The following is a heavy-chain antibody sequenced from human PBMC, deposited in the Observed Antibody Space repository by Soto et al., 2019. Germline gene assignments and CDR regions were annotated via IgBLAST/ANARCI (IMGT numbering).Heavy chain of an antibody. V-gene: IGHV4-4*07. D-gene: IGHD5-12*01. J-gene: IGHJ5*02. CDR2: IYSSGST. CDR3: ARDVRMVATGFDP. CDR1: GGSISSYY. Sequence: SETLFLTCTVSGGSISSYYWSWIRQPAGKGLEWIGHIYSSGSTNYNPSLRSRVTMSVDTSKNQFSLKLNSVTAADTAVYYCARDVRMVATGFDPWGQGTLVTVSS.